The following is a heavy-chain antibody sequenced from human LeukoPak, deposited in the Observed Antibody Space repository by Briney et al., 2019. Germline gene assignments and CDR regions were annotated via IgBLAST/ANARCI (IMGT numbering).Heavy chain of an antibody. CDR1: GGSISGYY. D-gene: IGHD6-13*01. CDR2: VYYSGST. CDR3: ARGCSAGTPHNWFDP. Sequence: SETLSLTCTVSGGSISGYYWSWIRQPPGKGLEWIGYVYYSGSTNYNPSLKSRVTISVDTSKNQFSLKLSSVTAADTAVYYCARGCSAGTPHNWFDPWGQGTLVTVSS. J-gene: IGHJ5*02. V-gene: IGHV4-59*01.